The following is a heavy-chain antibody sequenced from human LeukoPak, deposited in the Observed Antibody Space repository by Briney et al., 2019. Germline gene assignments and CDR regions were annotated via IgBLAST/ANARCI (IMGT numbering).Heavy chain of an antibody. CDR3: AAGYYYGSGSYYNVYPFDY. D-gene: IGHD3-10*01. J-gene: IGHJ4*02. CDR2: ISAYNGNT. Sequence: GASVKVSCKASGYTFTSYGISWVRQAPGQGLERMGWISAYNGNTNYAQKFQGRVTITADKSTSTAYMELSSLRSEDTAVYYCAAGYYYGSGSYYNVYPFDYWGQGTLVTVSS. CDR1: GYTFTSYG. V-gene: IGHV1-18*01.